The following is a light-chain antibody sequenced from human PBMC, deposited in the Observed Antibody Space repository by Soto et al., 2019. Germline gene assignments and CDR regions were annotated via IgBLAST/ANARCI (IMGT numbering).Light chain of an antibody. CDR3: QQYNSWPLT. V-gene: IGKV3-11*01. CDR2: DAS. Sequence: EIVLTQSPATLSLSPGARATLSCRASQSVSSYLAWYQQKPGQAPRLLIYDASDRATGIPGRFSGSGSGTDFTLTISSLEPEDFAVYYCQQYNSWPLTFGGGTKVEIK. J-gene: IGKJ4*01. CDR1: QSVSSY.